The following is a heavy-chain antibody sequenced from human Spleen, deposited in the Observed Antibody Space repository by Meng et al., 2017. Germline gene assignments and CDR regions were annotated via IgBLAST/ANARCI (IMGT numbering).Heavy chain of an antibody. Sequence: QVQLQQWGAGLLKPSETLSLTCAVYGGSFSGYYWSWIRQPPGKGLEWIGEINHSGSTNYNPSLKSRVTISVDTSKNQFSLKLSSVTAADTAVYYCARGDGDDYWGRGTLVTVST. CDR2: INHSGST. V-gene: IGHV4-34*01. CDR1: GGSFSGYY. J-gene: IGHJ4*02. CDR3: ARGDGDDY.